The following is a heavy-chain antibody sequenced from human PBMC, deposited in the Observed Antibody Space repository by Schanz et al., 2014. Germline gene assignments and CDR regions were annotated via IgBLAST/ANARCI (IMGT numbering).Heavy chain of an antibody. J-gene: IGHJ4*02. CDR1: GYTFTCYY. Sequence: QVLQVQSGSELKKPGASVKVSCKASGYTFTCYYMHWVRQAPGQGLEWMGWINPNSGTTNYAQKFQGWVTMTRDTSISTAYMELSRLKSDDTAVYYCARAFGGYDPAGALDYWGQGTLVTVSS. CDR2: INPNSGTT. CDR3: ARAFGGYDPAGALDY. D-gene: IGHD5-12*01. V-gene: IGHV1-2*04.